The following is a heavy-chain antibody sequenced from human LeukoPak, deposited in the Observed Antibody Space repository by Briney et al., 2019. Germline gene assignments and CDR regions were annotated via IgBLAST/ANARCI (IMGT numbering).Heavy chain of an antibody. J-gene: IGHJ6*02. D-gene: IGHD6-19*01. CDR3: ARHGYSSGWTAYYYYYYGMDV. CDR1: GYKFSTYW. V-gene: IGHV5-51*01. CDR2: IYPGDSYT. Sequence: GESLKISCKGSGYKFSTYWIAWVRQMPGKGLEWMGIIYPGDSYTNYSPSFQGHVTISADKSISTAYLQWSSLKASDTAMYYCARHGYSSGWTAYYYYYYGMDVWGQGTTVTVSS.